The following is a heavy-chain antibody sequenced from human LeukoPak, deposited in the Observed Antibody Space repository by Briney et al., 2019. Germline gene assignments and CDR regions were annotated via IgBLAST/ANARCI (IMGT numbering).Heavy chain of an antibody. Sequence: GASVKVSCKASGYTFTGYYMHWVRQAPGQGLEWMGWINTDAGNPTYAQGFTGRFVFSLDTSVSTTYLQISSLKPEDTAVYYCARGIGIGTVLMVHGNMDVWGKGTTVTVPS. CDR1: GYTFTGYY. V-gene: IGHV7-4-1*02. CDR3: ARGIGIGTVLMVHGNMDV. J-gene: IGHJ6*03. D-gene: IGHD2-8*01. CDR2: INTDAGNP.